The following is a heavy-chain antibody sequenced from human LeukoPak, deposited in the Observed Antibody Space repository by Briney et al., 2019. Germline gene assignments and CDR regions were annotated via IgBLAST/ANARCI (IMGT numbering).Heavy chain of an antibody. D-gene: IGHD3-9*01. CDR2: IYSGGNA. Sequence: GGSLRLSCAVSGFTVSSTYMSWVRQAPGKGLEWVSVIYSGGNAFYSDSVKGRFLISRDNPRNTLYLQMNSLRAEDTAVYYCARGRTYEILTGNPENYFDYWGQGALVTVSS. J-gene: IGHJ4*02. V-gene: IGHV3-53*01. CDR3: ARGRTYEILTGNPENYFDY. CDR1: GFTVSSTY.